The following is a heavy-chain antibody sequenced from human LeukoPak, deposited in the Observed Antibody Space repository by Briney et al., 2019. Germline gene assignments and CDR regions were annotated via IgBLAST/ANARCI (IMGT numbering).Heavy chain of an antibody. CDR2: ISWNSGSI. CDR3: AKDPVITGTKLGTNWFDP. V-gene: IGHV3-9*01. Sequence: PGGSLRLSCAASGFTFDAYAMHWVRQAPGKGLEWVSGISWNSGSIGYADSVKGRFTISRDNAKNSLYLQMNSLRAEDTALYYCAKDPVITGTKLGTNWFDPWGQGTLVTVSS. CDR1: GFTFDAYA. D-gene: IGHD1-7*01. J-gene: IGHJ5*02.